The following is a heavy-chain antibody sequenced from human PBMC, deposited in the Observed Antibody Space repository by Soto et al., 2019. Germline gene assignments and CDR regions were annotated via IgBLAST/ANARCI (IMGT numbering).Heavy chain of an antibody. CDR2: MSATSGHR. V-gene: IGHV3-48*02. D-gene: IGHD5-18*01. J-gene: IGHJ4*02. CDR1: GFTFSRYN. Sequence: EVQLEESGGGLVQPGGSLRLSCTASGFTFSRYNMNWVRQAPGKGLEWVSFMSATSGHRYYADSVEGRFTISRDNARSSLYLQMNSLRDEDTAVYYCVRAFNGNSYGYGYWGQGTRVTVSS. CDR3: VRAFNGNSYGYGY.